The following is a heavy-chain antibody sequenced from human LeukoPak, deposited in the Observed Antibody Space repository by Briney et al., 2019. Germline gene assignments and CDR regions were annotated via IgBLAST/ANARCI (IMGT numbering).Heavy chain of an antibody. D-gene: IGHD3-10*01. V-gene: IGHV1-2*02. J-gene: IGHJ4*02. CDR2: INPNSGGT. Sequence: ASVKVSCKASGYTFTGYYMHWVRQAPGQGLEWMGWINPNSGGTNYAQKFQGRVTMTGDTSISTAYMELSRLRSDDTAVYYCARPLWFGDRGYYFDYWGQGTLVTVSS. CDR3: ARPLWFGDRGYYFDY. CDR1: GYTFTGYY.